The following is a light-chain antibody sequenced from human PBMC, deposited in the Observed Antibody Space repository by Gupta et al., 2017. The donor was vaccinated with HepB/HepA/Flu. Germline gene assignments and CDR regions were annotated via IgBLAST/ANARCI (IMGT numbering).Light chain of an antibody. V-gene: IGKV2-28*01. J-gene: IGKJ2*01. Sequence: DIVMTQSPLSLSVTPGEPASISCRSSQSLLQSNGYKYLNWFLQKPGQSPELIIYMASNRASGVPVRFSGSGSGTDFTLQISRVEAEDVGVYCCRQGLQSPSTFGQGTKVEIK. CDR2: MAS. CDR3: RQGLQSPST. CDR1: QSLLQSNGYKY.